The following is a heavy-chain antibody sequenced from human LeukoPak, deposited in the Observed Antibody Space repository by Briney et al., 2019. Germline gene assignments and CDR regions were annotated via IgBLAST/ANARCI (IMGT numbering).Heavy chain of an antibody. V-gene: IGHV3-30*02. D-gene: IGHD2/OR15-2a*01. Sequence: PGGSLRLSCAASGFTFNNYGMHWVGQAPAKGLEGLAFIRYDGSNTYYADSVKGRFTVSRDDSKNTLYLQMNSLRGDDTAVYYCAKDGTSYYYIYYWGQGTLVTVSS. CDR2: IRYDGSNT. CDR1: GFTFNNYG. J-gene: IGHJ4*02. CDR3: AKDGTSYYYIYY.